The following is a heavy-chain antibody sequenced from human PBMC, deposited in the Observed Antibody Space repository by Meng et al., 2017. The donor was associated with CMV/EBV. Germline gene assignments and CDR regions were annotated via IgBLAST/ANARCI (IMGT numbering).Heavy chain of an antibody. J-gene: IGHJ5*02. D-gene: IGHD4-11*01. Sequence: SVTVSCKASGGTFSSYAISWVRQAPGQGLEWMGGIIPIFGTANYAQKFQGRVTITTDESTSKAYMELRSLRSDDTAVYDCARHYSNLKGGGFDPWGQGTLVTVSS. CDR1: GGTFSSYA. V-gene: IGHV1-69*05. CDR3: ARHYSNLKGGGFDP. CDR2: IIPIFGTA.